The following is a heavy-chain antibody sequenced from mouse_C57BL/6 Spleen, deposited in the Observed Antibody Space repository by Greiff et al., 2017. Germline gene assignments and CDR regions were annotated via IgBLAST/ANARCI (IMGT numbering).Heavy chain of an antibody. V-gene: IGHV14-2*01. J-gene: IGHJ1*03. CDR1: GFNIKDYY. D-gene: IGHD1-1*02. CDR3: ASRLDYGGGRWYFEV. CDR2: IDPEDGDT. Sequence: EVQLQQSGAELVKPGASVKLSCTASGFNIKDYYMHWVKQRTEQGLEWIGRIDPEDGDTKYAPKFQGKATITADTSSNTAYLQLSSLTSEDTAVYYCASRLDYGGGRWYFEVWGTGTTVTVSA.